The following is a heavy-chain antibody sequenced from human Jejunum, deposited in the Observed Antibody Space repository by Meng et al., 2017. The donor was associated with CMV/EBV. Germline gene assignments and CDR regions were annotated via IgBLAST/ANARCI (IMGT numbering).Heavy chain of an antibody. CDR2: IYYSGRA. Sequence: SGTSMSTTNYYWAWIRQPPGKGLEWIGTIYYSGRAYYKQSLNSRVTISVDTSKNQYSLRLRSVTAADTAVYYCARVYYTNFANWFDPWGQGILVTVSS. J-gene: IGHJ5*02. CDR3: ARVYYTNFANWFDP. D-gene: IGHD1-26*01. V-gene: IGHV4-39*07. CDR1: GTSMSTTNYY.